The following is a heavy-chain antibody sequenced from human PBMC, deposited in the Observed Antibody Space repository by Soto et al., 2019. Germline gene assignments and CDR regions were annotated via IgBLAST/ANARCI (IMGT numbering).Heavy chain of an antibody. CDR1: DDSVVGSTW. CDR3: ARAPFDYDVLTGYPT. D-gene: IGHD3-9*01. J-gene: IGHJ4*02. V-gene: IGHV4-4*02. CDR2: IHHSGST. Sequence: SETLSLTCAVSDDSVVGSTWWTWLRQSPGKGLEWIGEIHHSGSTNYNSDSSLRGRVTMSIDKSKNQFSLNLSPVTAADTAVYFCARAPFDYDVLTGYPTWGQGILVTVSS.